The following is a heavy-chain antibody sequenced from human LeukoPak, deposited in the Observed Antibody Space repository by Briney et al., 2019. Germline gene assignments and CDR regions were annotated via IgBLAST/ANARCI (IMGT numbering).Heavy chain of an antibody. CDR3: AKVRAPVWGKDY. V-gene: IGHV3-23*01. CDR2: VSGSGGST. D-gene: IGHD3-16*01. J-gene: IGHJ4*02. Sequence: GGSLRLSCAAFGFPLSSYDMSWVRQAPGKGLEWVSGVSGSGGSTYSADSVKGRFTISRDNSKNTLYLQMNSLRAEDTAVYYCAKVRAPVWGKDYWGQGTLVTVSS. CDR1: GFPLSSYD.